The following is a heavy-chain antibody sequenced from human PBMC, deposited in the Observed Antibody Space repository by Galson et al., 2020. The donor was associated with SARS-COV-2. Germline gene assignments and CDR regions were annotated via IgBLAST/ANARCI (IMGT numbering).Heavy chain of an antibody. V-gene: IGHV4-59*01. CDR1: GASISRYY. CDR2: IFYSGNT. D-gene: IGHD3-22*01. CDR3: ARDRRDGYNTMSWFDP. Sequence: SQTLSLTCSVSGASISRYYWRWIRQSPGKGLEWIGYIFYSGNTNYNPSLKGRVTISIDTSKKQFSLKLNSVTAADTAVYYCARDRRDGYNTMSWFDPWGQGTLVTVPS. J-gene: IGHJ5*02.